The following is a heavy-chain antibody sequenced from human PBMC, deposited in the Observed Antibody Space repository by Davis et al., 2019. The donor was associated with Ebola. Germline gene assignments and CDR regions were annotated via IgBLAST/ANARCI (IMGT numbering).Heavy chain of an antibody. CDR3: ASEQWLVQTPNYNYYYGMDV. CDR1: GYTFTSYY. V-gene: IGHV1-46*01. J-gene: IGHJ6*02. Sequence: ASVKVSCKASGYTFTSYYMHWVRQAPGQGLEWMGIINPSGGSTSYAQKFQGRVTMTRDTSTSTVYMELSSLRSEDTAVYYCASEQWLVQTPNYNYYYGMDVWGQGTTVTFSS. CDR2: INPSGGST. D-gene: IGHD6-19*01.